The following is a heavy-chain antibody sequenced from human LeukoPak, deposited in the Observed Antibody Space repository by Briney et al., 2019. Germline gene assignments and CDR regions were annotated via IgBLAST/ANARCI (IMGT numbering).Heavy chain of an antibody. CDR1: GFTFSSYA. CDR2: ISGSGGST. CDR3: AKDLTTVVTPWGYFDY. V-gene: IGHV3-23*01. Sequence: GGSLRLSCAASGFTFSSYAMSWVRQAPGKGLEWVSAISGSGGSTYYADSVKGRFTISRDNSKNTLYLQMNSLRAEDTAVYYCAKDLTTVVTPWGYFDYWGQGTLVTVSS. J-gene: IGHJ4*02. D-gene: IGHD4-23*01.